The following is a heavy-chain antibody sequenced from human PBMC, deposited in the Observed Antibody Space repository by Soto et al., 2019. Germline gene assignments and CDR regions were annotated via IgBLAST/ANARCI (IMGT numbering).Heavy chain of an antibody. V-gene: IGHV5-51*01. D-gene: IGHD2-2*02. CDR1: GYTFTNYW. Sequence: GESLKISCKGSGYTFTNYWIVWVRQIPGKGLEWMGIIYPGDSDTRYSPSFQGQVTISADKSISTAYLQWSSLKASDTAMYYCARLSGCSSTSCYTHMDVWGQGTTVTVSS. CDR2: IYPGDSDT. CDR3: ARLSGCSSTSCYTHMDV. J-gene: IGHJ6*02.